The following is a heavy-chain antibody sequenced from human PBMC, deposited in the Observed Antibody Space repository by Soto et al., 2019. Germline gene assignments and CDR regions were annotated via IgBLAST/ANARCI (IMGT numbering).Heavy chain of an antibody. CDR1: GGTFSTYP. V-gene: IGHV1-69*01. CDR3: ASRASNSTGWYIWFDP. CDR2: IIPKFGTT. Sequence: QVQLVQSGAEVKKPGSSVKVSCKASGGTFSTYPINWVRQAPGQGLEYMGGIIPKFGTTNYAQKFRGTVTITADESTRTAYMELNNLRSEDTAVYYCASRASNSTGWYIWFDPWGQGTLVTVS. J-gene: IGHJ5*02. D-gene: IGHD6-19*01.